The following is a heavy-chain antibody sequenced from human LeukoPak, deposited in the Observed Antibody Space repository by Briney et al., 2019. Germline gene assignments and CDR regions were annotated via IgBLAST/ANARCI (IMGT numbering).Heavy chain of an antibody. D-gene: IGHD6-19*01. CDR2: INPNSGGT. CDR1: GYTFTDYY. J-gene: IGHJ4*02. Sequence: ASVKVSCKPSGYTFTDYYIHWVRQAPGQGLEWMGWINPNSGGTNYPQKFQGRVTMTTDTSISTAYMELSSLRSDDTAVYYCAKAGSGWYPHFDYWGQGTLVTVSS. CDR3: AKAGSGWYPHFDY. V-gene: IGHV1-2*02.